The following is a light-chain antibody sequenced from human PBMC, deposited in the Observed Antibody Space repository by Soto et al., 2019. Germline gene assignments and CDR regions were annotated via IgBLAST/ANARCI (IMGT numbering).Light chain of an antibody. J-gene: IGKJ3*01. Sequence: DIQMTQSPSSLSASVGDRVTITCQASQDISNSLNWYQQKPGKAPKLLIYDASNLETGVPSRFSGSGSVTDFHFTISSLQPEDIATYYCQQYDNLPFTFGPGTKVDIK. CDR1: QDISNS. CDR2: DAS. CDR3: QQYDNLPFT. V-gene: IGKV1-33*01.